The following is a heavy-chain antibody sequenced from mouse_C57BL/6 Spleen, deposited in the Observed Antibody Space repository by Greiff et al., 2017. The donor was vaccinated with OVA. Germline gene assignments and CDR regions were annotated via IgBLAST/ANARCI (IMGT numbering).Heavy chain of an antibody. Sequence: QVQLKQPGAELVRPGSSVKLSCKASGYTFTSYWMHWVKQRPIQGLEWIGNIDPSDSETHYNQKFKDKATLTVDKSSSTAYMQLSSLTSEDSAVYYCARALPYYAMDYWGQGTSVTVSS. CDR3: ARALPYYAMDY. J-gene: IGHJ4*01. V-gene: IGHV1-52*01. CDR1: GYTFTSYW. CDR2: IDPSDSET.